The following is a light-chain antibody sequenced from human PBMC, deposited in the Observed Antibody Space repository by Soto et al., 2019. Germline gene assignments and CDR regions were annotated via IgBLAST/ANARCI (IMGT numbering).Light chain of an antibody. Sequence: EIVMTQSPATLSVSPGEGATLSCRASQSVSSNLAWYQQKPGQAPRLLIYGASTRATGIPARFSGSGSGTEFTLTISSLEPEDFAVYYCQQRSNWPLTFGGGTKVDIK. V-gene: IGKV3-15*01. CDR2: GAS. CDR1: QSVSSN. J-gene: IGKJ4*01. CDR3: QQRSNWPLT.